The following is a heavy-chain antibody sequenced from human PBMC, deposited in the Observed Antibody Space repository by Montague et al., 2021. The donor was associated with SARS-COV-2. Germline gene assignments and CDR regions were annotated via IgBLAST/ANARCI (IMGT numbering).Heavy chain of an antibody. CDR1: VFTFSSYE. V-gene: IGHV3-48*03. D-gene: IGHD6-13*01. CDR3: ARDKYSSSWYGAFDI. Sequence: SLRLSCAASVFTFSSYEMNWVRQAPGKGLEWVSYISISGSTIYYADSVKGQFTISRDNAKNSLYLQMNILRAEDTAVYYCARDKYSSSWYGAFDIWGQGTMVTVSS. J-gene: IGHJ3*02. CDR2: ISISGSTI.